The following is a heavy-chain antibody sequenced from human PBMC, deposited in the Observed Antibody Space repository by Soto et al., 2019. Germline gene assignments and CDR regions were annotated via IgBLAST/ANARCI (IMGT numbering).Heavy chain of an antibody. J-gene: IGHJ4*02. CDR2: ISGNGGTT. Sequence: EVQLLESGGGLVQPGGSLRLSCTASGFTFSTYGMTWVRQAPGKGLEWVSGISGNGGTTYYADSVKGRFTISRDNSKNTLYLQMNSLSAEDTAVYYCAKRELFPYYFDYWGQGTLVTVSS. CDR3: AKRELFPYYFDY. V-gene: IGHV3-23*01. CDR1: GFTFSTYG. D-gene: IGHD3-10*01.